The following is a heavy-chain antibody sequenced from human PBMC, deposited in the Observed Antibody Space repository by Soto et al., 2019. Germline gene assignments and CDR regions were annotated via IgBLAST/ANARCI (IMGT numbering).Heavy chain of an antibody. CDR1: GFTFSSYS. Sequence: GSLRLSCAASGFTFSSYSMNWVRQAPGKGLEWVSSISSSSSYIYYADSVKGRFTISRDNAKNSLYLQMNSLRAEDTAVYYCAREDIVATTIDYWGQGTLVTVSS. V-gene: IGHV3-21*01. D-gene: IGHD5-12*01. CDR2: ISSSSSYI. CDR3: AREDIVATTIDY. J-gene: IGHJ4*02.